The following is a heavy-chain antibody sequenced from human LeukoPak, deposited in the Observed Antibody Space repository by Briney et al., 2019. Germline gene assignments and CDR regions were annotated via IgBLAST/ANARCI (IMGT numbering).Heavy chain of an antibody. Sequence: PETLSLTCTVPGGSISSDYWSWIRQPPREGLEWVGYVYKSGRTNYNTSLNSRVTISLDASKTQFSLKWTSVAAADTAVYYFARARLSAFLCENGGGSWIDPWGEGTLVTVP. D-gene: IGHD3-16*01. V-gene: IGHV4-59*01. CDR1: GGSISSDY. CDR2: VYKSGRT. J-gene: IGHJ5*02. CDR3: ARARLSAFLCENGGGSWIDP.